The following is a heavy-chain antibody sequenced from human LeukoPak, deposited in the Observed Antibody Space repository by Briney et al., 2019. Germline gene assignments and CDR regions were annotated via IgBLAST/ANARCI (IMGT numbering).Heavy chain of an antibody. CDR2: IYSGGST. J-gene: IGHJ4*02. CDR1: GFTVSSDY. D-gene: IGHD6-19*01. V-gene: IGHV3-53*01. CDR3: ARDRGSGWYYFDY. Sequence: GGSLRLSCAASGFTVSSDYMSWVRQAPGKGLEWASVIYSGGSTYYADSVKGRFTISRDNSKNTLYLQMNSLRAEDTAVYYCARDRGSGWYYFDYWGQGTLVTVSS.